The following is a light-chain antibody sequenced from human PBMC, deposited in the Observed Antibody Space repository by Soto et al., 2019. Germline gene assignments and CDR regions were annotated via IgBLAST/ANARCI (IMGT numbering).Light chain of an antibody. Sequence: EIVLTQSPATLSLSPGERATLSCRASQSVSSYLAWYQQKPGQAPRLLIYDASNRATGIPARFSGSGSRTDFTLTISSLEPEDFAVYYCQQRSNWPPGWTFGQGTKLEIK. V-gene: IGKV3-11*01. J-gene: IGKJ2*02. CDR3: QQRSNWPPGWT. CDR1: QSVSSY. CDR2: DAS.